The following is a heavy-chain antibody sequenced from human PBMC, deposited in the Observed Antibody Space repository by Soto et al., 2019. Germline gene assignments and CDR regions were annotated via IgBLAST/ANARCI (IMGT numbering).Heavy chain of an antibody. Sequence: PSETLSLTCTVSGGSISSGGYYWSWIRQHPGKGLEWIGYIYYSGSTYYNPSLKSRVTISVDTSKNQFSLKLSSVTAADTAVFYFARDRGITGTTDWFDPWGQGTLVTVSS. J-gene: IGHJ5*02. D-gene: IGHD1-7*01. CDR3: ARDRGITGTTDWFDP. CDR2: IYYSGST. V-gene: IGHV4-31*03. CDR1: GGSISSGGYY.